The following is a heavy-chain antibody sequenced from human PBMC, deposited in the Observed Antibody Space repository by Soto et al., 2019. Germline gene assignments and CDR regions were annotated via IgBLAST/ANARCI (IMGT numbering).Heavy chain of an antibody. CDR3: AREGVPPYYYYGMDV. J-gene: IGHJ6*02. Sequence: QVQLVQSGAEVKKPGASVKVSCKASGYTFTRSGITWVRQAPGQGPEWMGWISSYNGDTNYAQTFQGRVTMTTDTSTSTADMELRSLRSDDTAVYYCAREGVPPYYYYGMDVWGQGPPVTVSS. V-gene: IGHV1-18*01. CDR2: ISSYNGDT. CDR1: GYTFTRSG.